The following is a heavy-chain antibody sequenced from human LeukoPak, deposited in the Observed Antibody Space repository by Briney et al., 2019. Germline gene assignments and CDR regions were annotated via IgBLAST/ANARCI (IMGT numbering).Heavy chain of an antibody. J-gene: IGHJ4*02. CDR2: ISSSSSTI. CDR3: ARGGLTYFDY. Sequence: PGGSLRLSCAASGFTFSSYSMNWVRQAPGKGLEWVSYISSSSSTIYYADSVKGRFTISRDNAKNTLYLHMNSLRAEDTAVYYCARGGLTYFDYWGQGTLVTISS. D-gene: IGHD3-16*01. V-gene: IGHV3-48*01. CDR1: GFTFSSYS.